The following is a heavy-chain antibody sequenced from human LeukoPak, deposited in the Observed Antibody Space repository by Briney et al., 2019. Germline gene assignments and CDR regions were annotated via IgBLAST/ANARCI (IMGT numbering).Heavy chain of an antibody. CDR2: IWYDGSNK. Sequence: GGSLRLSCAASGFTFSSYAMHWVRQAPGKGLEWVAVIWYDGSNKYYADSVKGRFTISRDNSKNTLYLQMNSLRAEDTAVYYCAKWVAAAGRYFDYWGQGTLVTVSS. CDR1: GFTFSSYA. CDR3: AKWVAAAGRYFDY. V-gene: IGHV3-33*06. D-gene: IGHD6-13*01. J-gene: IGHJ4*02.